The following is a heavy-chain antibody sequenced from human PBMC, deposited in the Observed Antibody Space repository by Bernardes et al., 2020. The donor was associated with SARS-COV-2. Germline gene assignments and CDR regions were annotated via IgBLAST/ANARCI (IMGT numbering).Heavy chain of an antibody. V-gene: IGHV4-61*01. J-gene: IGHJ4*02. Sequence: SETLSLTCTVSGDSISSASYFWTWIRQPPGMGLEWIAYISRTGDTTYNPSLESRVTISVDTAKNLISLTLTSVTAADTAIYYCASDRRGSFLDYWGQGILVTVSS. CDR3: ASDRRGSFLDY. CDR2: ISRTGDT. CDR1: GDSISSASYF.